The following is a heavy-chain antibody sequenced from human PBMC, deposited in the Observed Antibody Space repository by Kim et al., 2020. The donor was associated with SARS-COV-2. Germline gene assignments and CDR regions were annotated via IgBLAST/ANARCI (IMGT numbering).Heavy chain of an antibody. J-gene: IGHJ2*01. CDR2: XXXNXXGX. D-gene: IGHD6-19*01. Sequence: ASVKVSCKASGYTFTGYYMHWVRQAXGQGXEXMGXXXXNXXGXXYEQEFRGXVTLXXYTSXXTAYMELSRLRSGDTAVXDXXTGYSRGWWYFDLWGRGTLXTVS. CDR1: GYTFTGYY. V-gene: IGHV1-2*02. CDR3: XTGYSRGWWYFDL.